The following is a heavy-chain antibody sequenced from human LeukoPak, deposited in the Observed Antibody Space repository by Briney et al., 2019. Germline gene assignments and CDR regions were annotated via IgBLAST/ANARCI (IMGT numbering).Heavy chain of an antibody. CDR2: ISYDGSNK. CDR1: GFTSSSYG. D-gene: IGHD3-22*01. V-gene: IGHV3-30*18. Sequence: GGSLRLSCAASGFTSSSYGMHWVRQAPGKGLEWVAVISYDGSNKYYADSVKGRFTISRDNSKNTLYLQMNSLRAEDTAVYYCAKEDYYYDSSGYSAFDYWGQGTLVTVSS. J-gene: IGHJ4*02. CDR3: AKEDYYYDSSGYSAFDY.